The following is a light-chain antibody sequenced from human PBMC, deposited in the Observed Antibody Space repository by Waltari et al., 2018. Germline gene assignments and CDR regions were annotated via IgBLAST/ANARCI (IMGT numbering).Light chain of an antibody. CDR1: QSVSSN. J-gene: IGKJ3*01. CDR2: AAY. CDR3: QQYINWPSFT. V-gene: IGKV3D-15*01. Sequence: EIVMTQSPATLSVSPGERVTLSCWARQSVSSNLAWYQQQPGQGPSLLIYAAYTRAPGIPARFSGSGSGTEFTLTISSLTSEDFAIYYCQQYINWPSFTFGPGTKVDIK.